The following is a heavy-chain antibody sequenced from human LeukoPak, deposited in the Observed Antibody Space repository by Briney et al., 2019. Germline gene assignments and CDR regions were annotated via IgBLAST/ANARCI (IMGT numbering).Heavy chain of an antibody. CDR2: MTTISTLM. J-gene: IGHJ6*02. V-gene: IGHV3-21*01. CDR3: ARSTYGMDV. CDR1: GFTFNTYA. D-gene: IGHD1-1*01. Sequence: GGSLRLSCAASGFTFNTYAMNWVRQAPGKGLEWVSSMTTISTLMYYAASVKGRFTVSRDNAKNSLYLQMNSLRAEDTAVYYCARSTYGMDVWGQGTTVTVSS.